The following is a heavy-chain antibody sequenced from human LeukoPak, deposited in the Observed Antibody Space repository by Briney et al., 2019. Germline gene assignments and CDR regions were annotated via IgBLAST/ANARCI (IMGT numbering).Heavy chain of an antibody. Sequence: GGSLRLSCAASGFTSVSYTMHWVRQGRGQGLEYASHIVSAGGSTYYAHTVQERFTISRDISTNTPYIEMGTLRSEDMAVYYCARGNYSNAYRRYYYMEVWGKGTTVTVSS. V-gene: IGHV3-64*01. CDR3: ARGNYSNAYRRYYYMEV. J-gene: IGHJ6*03. D-gene: IGHD4-11*01. CDR2: IVSAGGST. CDR1: GFTSVSYT.